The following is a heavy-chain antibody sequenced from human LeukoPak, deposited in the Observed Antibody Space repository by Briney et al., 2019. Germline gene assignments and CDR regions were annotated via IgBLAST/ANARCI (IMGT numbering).Heavy chain of an antibody. Sequence: ASVNVSFKASVYTFTGYYMHWVRQAPGQGREWMGWINPNSGGTNYSQKFQGRVTMTRATSISTAYMELSRLRSDDTAVYYCARDYYDSSGYSYYFDYWGQGTLVTASS. CDR3: ARDYYDSSGYSYYFDY. CDR2: INPNSGGT. D-gene: IGHD3-22*01. J-gene: IGHJ4*02. V-gene: IGHV1-2*02. CDR1: VYTFTGYY.